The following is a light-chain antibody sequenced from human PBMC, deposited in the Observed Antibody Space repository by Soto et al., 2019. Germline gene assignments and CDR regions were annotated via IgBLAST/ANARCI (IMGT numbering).Light chain of an antibody. CDR3: QQAASFPIT. CDR1: QGISSW. CDR2: TGS. Sequence: DIQMTQSPSSVSASLGDRVTITCGASQGISSWLAWYQQKPGKAPNLLIYTGSSLQSGVPSRFRGSGSGTDFTLTINSLQPEDFETYYCQQAASFPITFGQGTRLEIK. V-gene: IGKV1-12*01. J-gene: IGKJ5*01.